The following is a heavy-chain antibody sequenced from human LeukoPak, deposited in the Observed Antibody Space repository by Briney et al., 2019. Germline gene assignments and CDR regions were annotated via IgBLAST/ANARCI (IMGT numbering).Heavy chain of an antibody. J-gene: IGHJ4*02. CDR3: ARERNYDFWVFDY. CDR1: GGTFSSYA. V-gene: IGHV1-69*13. D-gene: IGHD3-3*01. Sequence: ASVKVSCKASGGTFSSYAISWVRQAPGHGLEWMGRIIPIFGTANYAQKFQGRVTITADESTSTAYMELSSLRSEDTAVYYCARERNYDFWVFDYWGQGTLVTVSS. CDR2: IIPIFGTA.